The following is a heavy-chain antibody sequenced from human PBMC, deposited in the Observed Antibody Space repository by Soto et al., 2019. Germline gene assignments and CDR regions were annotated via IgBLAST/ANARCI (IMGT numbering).Heavy chain of an antibody. Sequence: SETLSLTCAVYGGSFSGYYWSWIRQPPGKGLEWIGEINHSGSTNYNPSLKSRVTISVDTSKNQFSLKLSSVTAADTAVYYCAISSPLLRYFDWFDYWGQGTLVPVSS. D-gene: IGHD3-9*01. CDR3: AISSPLLRYFDWFDY. V-gene: IGHV4-34*01. CDR1: GGSFSGYY. CDR2: INHSGST. J-gene: IGHJ4*02.